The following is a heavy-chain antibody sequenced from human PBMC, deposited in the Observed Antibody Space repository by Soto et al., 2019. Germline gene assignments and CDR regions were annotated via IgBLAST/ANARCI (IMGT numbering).Heavy chain of an antibody. V-gene: IGHV2-5*02. CDR3: AHAWGLPFDY. Sequence: QITLKESGPTLVKPTQTLTLTYTYSGFSIRTTGVGVGWIRQPPGKALEWLGIFYWDDDKRYSPSLKNRLTLTNDISKSQVVLTMTNMDPVDTATYYCAHAWGLPFDYWGQGTLVIVSS. D-gene: IGHD3-16*01. CDR1: GFSIRTTGVG. J-gene: IGHJ4*02. CDR2: FYWDDDK.